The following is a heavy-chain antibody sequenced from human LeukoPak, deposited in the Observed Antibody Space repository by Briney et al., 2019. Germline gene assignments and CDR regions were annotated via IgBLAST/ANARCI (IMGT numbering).Heavy chain of an antibody. CDR1: GFTFSDYY. CDR2: ISSNGRSM. V-gene: IGHV3-11*01. D-gene: IGHD2-2*01. J-gene: IGHJ1*01. Sequence: GGSLRLSCAASGFTFSDYYMSWIRQAPGKGLEWVSYISSNGRSMYYADSVKGRFTVSRDNAKNSLYLQMNSLRAEDTAMYYCARYCSSTSCYEGSAEYFQHWGQGTLVMVSS. CDR3: ARYCSSTSCYEGSAEYFQH.